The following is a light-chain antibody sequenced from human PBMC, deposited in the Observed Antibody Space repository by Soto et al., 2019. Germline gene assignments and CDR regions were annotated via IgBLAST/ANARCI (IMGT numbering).Light chain of an antibody. J-gene: IGKJ3*01. CDR1: QRMARK. V-gene: IGKV3-15*01. CDR2: AAS. CDR3: QHSNTWPFT. Sequence: EVVMTQSPATLSVSPGGRATLSCRASQRMARKLAWYQKKPGQAPRLLIYAASTRATGIPARFSGRGSGTEFTLISSSLPSEDFAVYLCQHSNTWPFTVGPGTQVHI.